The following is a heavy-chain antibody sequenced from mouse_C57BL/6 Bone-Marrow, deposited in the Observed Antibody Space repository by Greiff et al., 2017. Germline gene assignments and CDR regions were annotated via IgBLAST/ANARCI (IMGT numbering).Heavy chain of an antibody. Sequence: QVQLQQPGAELVKPGASVKLSCKASGYTFTSYWMHWVKQRPGPGLEWIGMIHPNSGSTNYNEKFKSKATLTVDKSSSTAYMQLSSLTSEDSAVYYCARSRLTGFAYWGQGTLVTVSA. D-gene: IGHD4-1*01. V-gene: IGHV1-64*01. CDR1: GYTFTSYW. J-gene: IGHJ3*01. CDR3: ARSRLTGFAY. CDR2: IHPNSGST.